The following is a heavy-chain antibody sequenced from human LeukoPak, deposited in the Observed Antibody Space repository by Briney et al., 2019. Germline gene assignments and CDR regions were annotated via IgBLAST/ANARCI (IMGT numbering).Heavy chain of an antibody. CDR1: GFTFSGSA. Sequence: GGSLRLSCAASGFTFSGSAMHWVRQASGKGLEWVGRIRSKANSYATAYAASVKGRFTISRDDSKNTAYLQMNSLKTEDPAVYYCSTAAGNGGKVYYYYYMDVWGKGTTVTVSS. CDR2: IRSKANSYAT. V-gene: IGHV3-73*01. J-gene: IGHJ6*03. D-gene: IGHD6-13*01. CDR3: STAAGNGGKVYYYYYMDV.